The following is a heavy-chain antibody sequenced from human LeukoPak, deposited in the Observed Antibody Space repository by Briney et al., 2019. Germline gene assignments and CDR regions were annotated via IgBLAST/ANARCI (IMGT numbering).Heavy chain of an antibody. CDR1: GGSISSYY. CDR2: IYTSGST. V-gene: IGHV4-4*07. Sequence: SETLSLTCTVSGGSISSYYWSWIRQPAGKGLEWIGRIYTSGSTNYNPSLKSRVTMSVDTSKNQFSLKLSSVTAADTAVYYCARQMSSSWYGSYYYYMDVWGKGTTVTISS. J-gene: IGHJ6*03. D-gene: IGHD6-13*01. CDR3: ARQMSSSWYGSYYYYMDV.